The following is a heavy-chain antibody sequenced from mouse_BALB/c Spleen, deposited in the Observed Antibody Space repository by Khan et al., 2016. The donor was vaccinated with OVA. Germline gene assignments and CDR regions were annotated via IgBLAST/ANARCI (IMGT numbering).Heavy chain of an antibody. Sequence: EVQLQESGPGLVKPSQSLSLTCTVTGFSITSDYAWNWIRQFPGDVLDWMGYLTYSGSTSYHPSLNSRISITRATSKNQFFLQLNSVTTEDTATYYCVRGRSYWGQGTLVTVSA. CDR3: VRGRSY. CDR1: GFSITSDYA. V-gene: IGHV3-2*02. CDR2: LTYSGST. J-gene: IGHJ3*01.